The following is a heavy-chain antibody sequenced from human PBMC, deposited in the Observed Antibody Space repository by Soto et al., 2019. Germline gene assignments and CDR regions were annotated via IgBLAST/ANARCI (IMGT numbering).Heavy chain of an antibody. CDR1: GFTFSSYG. J-gene: IGHJ6*02. D-gene: IGHD5-18*01. CDR2: IWYDGSNK. Sequence: GGSLRLSCAASGFTFSSYGMHWVRQAPGKGLEWVAVIWYDGSNKYYADSVKGRFTISRDNSKNTLYLQMNSLRAEDTAVYYCARDQRMGTASLPNGMDVWGQGTTVTVSS. V-gene: IGHV3-33*01. CDR3: ARDQRMGTASLPNGMDV.